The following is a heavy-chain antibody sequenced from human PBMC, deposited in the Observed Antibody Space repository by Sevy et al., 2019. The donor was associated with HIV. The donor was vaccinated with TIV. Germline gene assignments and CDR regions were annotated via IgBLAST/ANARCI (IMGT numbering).Heavy chain of an antibody. J-gene: IGHJ6*02. D-gene: IGHD5-18*01. Sequence: GGSLRLSCAASGFTFSSYGMHWVRQAPGKGLEWVAVIAYDGSNKYYADSVKGRFTISRDNSKNTLYLQMNSLRAEDTAVYYCAIDSRSFLGYGYQYYYYGMDVWGQGTTVTVSS. CDR2: IAYDGSNK. CDR3: AIDSRSFLGYGYQYYYYGMDV. CDR1: GFTFSSYG. V-gene: IGHV3-30*03.